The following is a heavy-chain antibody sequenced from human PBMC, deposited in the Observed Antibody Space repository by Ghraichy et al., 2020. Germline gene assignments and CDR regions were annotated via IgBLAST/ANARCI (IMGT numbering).Heavy chain of an antibody. V-gene: IGHV3-23*01. Sequence: GESLRLSCAASGFTFSTFAMSWVRQAPGKGLEWVSGISPSGGDTNYADSVKGRFAISRDNSKNTLYLQMNSLRAEDTALYYCGREGYCFTTSCSPFDTWGQGTLVTVSS. J-gene: IGHJ5*02. D-gene: IGHD2-2*01. CDR2: ISPSGGDT. CDR1: GFTFSTFA. CDR3: GREGYCFTTSCSPFDT.